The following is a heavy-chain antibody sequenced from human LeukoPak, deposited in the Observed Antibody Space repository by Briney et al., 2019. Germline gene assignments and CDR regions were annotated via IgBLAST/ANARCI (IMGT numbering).Heavy chain of an antibody. CDR2: IIPILGIA. D-gene: IGHD5-12*01. CDR1: GGTFSSYA. Sequence: GASVKVSCKASGGTFSSYAISWVRQAPGQGLEWMGRIIPILGIANYAQKFQGRVTITADKSTSTAHMELSSLRSEDTAVYYCARDFVDIVATTGGYWGQGTLVTVSS. J-gene: IGHJ4*02. CDR3: ARDFVDIVATTGGY. V-gene: IGHV1-69*04.